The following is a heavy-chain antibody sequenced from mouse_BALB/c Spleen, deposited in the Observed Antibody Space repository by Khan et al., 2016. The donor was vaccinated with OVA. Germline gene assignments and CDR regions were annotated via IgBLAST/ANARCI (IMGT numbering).Heavy chain of an antibody. D-gene: IGHD2-13*01. J-gene: IGHJ1*01. Sequence: QIPLVQSGPELKKPGETVKLSCKASGYTFTNYGMNWVKQAPGKGLKWMGWINTNTGEPTYAEEFKGRFAFSLETSASTAYLQINNLKNEDTATYCGASRSIYYGGFDDWGAGTTVTVSS. CDR2: INTNTGEP. CDR3: ASRSIYYGGFDD. CDR1: GYTFTNYG. V-gene: IGHV9-3*02.